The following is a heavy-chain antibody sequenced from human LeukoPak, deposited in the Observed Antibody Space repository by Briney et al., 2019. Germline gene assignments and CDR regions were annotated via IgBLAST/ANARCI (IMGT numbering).Heavy chain of an antibody. CDR1: GFTFSSYA. D-gene: IGHD4-23*01. CDR2: INSDGSST. J-gene: IGHJ4*02. Sequence: PGGSLRLSCAASGFTFSSYAMHWVRQAPGKGLVWVSRINSDGSSTSYADSVKGRFTISRDNAKNTLYLQMNSLRAEDTAVYYCARDSVVFVLGYWGQGTLVTVSS. V-gene: IGHV3-74*01. CDR3: ARDSVVFVLGY.